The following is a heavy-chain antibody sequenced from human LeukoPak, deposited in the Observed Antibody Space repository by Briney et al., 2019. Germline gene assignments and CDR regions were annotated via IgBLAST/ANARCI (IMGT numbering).Heavy chain of an antibody. J-gene: IGHJ4*02. V-gene: IGHV1-69*05. CDR1: GYTFTSYG. CDR2: IIPIFGTA. CDR3: ARENSVEMATTALDY. Sequence: SVKVSCKASGYTFTSYGISWVRQAPGQGLEWMGGIIPIFGTANYAQKFQGRVTITTDESTSTAYMELSSLRSEDTAVYYCARENSVEMATTALDYWGQGTLVTVSS. D-gene: IGHD5-24*01.